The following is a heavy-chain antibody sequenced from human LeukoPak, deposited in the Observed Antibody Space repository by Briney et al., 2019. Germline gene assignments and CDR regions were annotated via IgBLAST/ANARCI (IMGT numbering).Heavy chain of an antibody. V-gene: IGHV3-23*01. J-gene: IGHJ4*02. D-gene: IGHD6-13*01. CDR2: ICGSGGST. CDR1: GFTFSSYA. CDR3: AKDAGIAAVLHATSIDY. Sequence: PGGSLRLSCAASGFTFSSYAMSWVRQAPGKGLEWVSAICGSGGSTYYADSVKGRSTISRDNSKYTLYMQMTSLRAEDTAVYSCAKDAGIAAVLHATSIDYWGQGTLVTVSS.